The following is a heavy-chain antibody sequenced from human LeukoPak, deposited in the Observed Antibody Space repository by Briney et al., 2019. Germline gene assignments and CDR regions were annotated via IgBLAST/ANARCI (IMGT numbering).Heavy chain of an antibody. CDR1: GGSFSGYY. J-gene: IGHJ4*02. Sequence: SGTLSLTCAVYGGSFSGYYWGWIRQPRGKGLEWIGSIYYSGSTYYNPSLKSRVTISVDTSKNQFSLKLSSVTAADTAVYYCASRPIPVDIFDSWGQGTLVTVSS. CDR3: ASRPIPVDIFDS. D-gene: IGHD6-19*01. V-gene: IGHV4-39*01. CDR2: IYYSGST.